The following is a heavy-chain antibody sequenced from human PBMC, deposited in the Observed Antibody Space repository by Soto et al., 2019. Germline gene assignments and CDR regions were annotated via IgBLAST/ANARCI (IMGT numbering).Heavy chain of an antibody. CDR3: AAQESYSSGWYSPPFDI. CDR2: FDPEDGET. Sequence: GASVKVSCKVSGYTLTELSMHWVRQAPGKGLEWMGGFDPEDGETIYAQKFQGRVTMTEDTSTDTAYMELSSLRSEDTAVYYCAAQESYSSGWYSPPFDIWGQGTMVTVAS. CDR1: GYTLTELS. V-gene: IGHV1-24*01. D-gene: IGHD6-19*01. J-gene: IGHJ3*02.